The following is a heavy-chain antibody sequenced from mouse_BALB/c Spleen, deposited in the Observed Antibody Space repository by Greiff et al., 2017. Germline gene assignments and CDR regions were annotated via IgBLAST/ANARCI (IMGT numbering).Heavy chain of an antibody. V-gene: IGHV14-4*02. CDR1: GFNIKDYY. D-gene: IGHD1-1*01. J-gene: IGHJ4*01. Sequence: VQLKQSGAELVRSGASVKLSCTASGFNIKDYYMHWVKQRPEQGLEWIGWIDPENGDTEYAPKFQGKATMTADTSSNTAYLQLSSLTSEDTAVYYCNAPSYGSSPMDYWGQGTSVTVSS. CDR2: IDPENGDT. CDR3: NAPSYGSSPMDY.